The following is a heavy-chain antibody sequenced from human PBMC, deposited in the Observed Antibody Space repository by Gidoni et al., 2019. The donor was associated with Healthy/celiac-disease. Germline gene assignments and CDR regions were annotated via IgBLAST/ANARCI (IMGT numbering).Heavy chain of an antibody. D-gene: IGHD2-21*02. Sequence: SYWMSWVRQAPGKGLEWVANIKQDGSEKYYVDSVKGRFTISRDNAKNSLYLQMNSLRAEDTAVYYCARDPSTSGGVTHFDYWGQGTLVTVSS. V-gene: IGHV3-7*03. CDR1: SYW. J-gene: IGHJ4*02. CDR3: ARDPSTSGGVTHFDY. CDR2: IKQDGSEK.